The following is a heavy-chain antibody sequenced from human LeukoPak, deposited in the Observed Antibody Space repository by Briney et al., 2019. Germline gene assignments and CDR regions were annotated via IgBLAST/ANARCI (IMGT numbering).Heavy chain of an antibody. D-gene: IGHD6-13*01. V-gene: IGHV3-9*01. J-gene: IGHJ4*02. Sequence: GGSLRLSCAASGFTFDDYAMHWVRRAPGKGLEWVSGISWNSGSIGYADSVKGRFTISRDNAKNSLYLQMNSLRAEDTAVYYCARSFLSIAAAATDYWGQGTLVTVSS. CDR3: ARSFLSIAAAATDY. CDR1: GFTFDDYA. CDR2: ISWNSGSI.